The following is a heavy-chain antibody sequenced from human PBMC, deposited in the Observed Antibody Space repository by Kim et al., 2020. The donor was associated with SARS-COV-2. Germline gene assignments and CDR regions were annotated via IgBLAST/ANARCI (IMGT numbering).Heavy chain of an antibody. CDR3: ARERVYGDYGSIEIYYYGMDV. J-gene: IGHJ6*02. Sequence: GGSLRLSCAASGFTFSSYGMHWVRQAPGKGLEWVAVIWYDGSNKYYADSVKGRFTISRDNSKNTLYLQMNSLRAEDTAVYYCARERVYGDYGSIEIYYYGMDVWGQGPTVTVSS. CDR1: GFTFSSYG. V-gene: IGHV3-33*01. CDR2: IWYDGSNK. D-gene: IGHD4-17*01.